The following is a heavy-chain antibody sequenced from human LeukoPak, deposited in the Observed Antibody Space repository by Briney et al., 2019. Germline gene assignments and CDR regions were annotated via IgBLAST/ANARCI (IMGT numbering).Heavy chain of an antibody. J-gene: IGHJ6*03. Sequence: SVKVSCKASGGTFSSYAISWVRQAPGQGLEWMGGIIPIFGTANYAQKFQGRVTITADESTSTAYMELSSLRSEDTAVYYCASLDFSSTSCYYYYYMDVWGKGTTVTVSS. D-gene: IGHD2-2*01. V-gene: IGHV1-69*13. CDR1: GGTFSSYA. CDR3: ASLDFSSTSCYYYYYMDV. CDR2: IIPIFGTA.